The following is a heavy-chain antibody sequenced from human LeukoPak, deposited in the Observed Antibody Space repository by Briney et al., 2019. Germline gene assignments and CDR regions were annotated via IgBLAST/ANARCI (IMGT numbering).Heavy chain of an antibody. CDR1: GGSISSGSYY. D-gene: IGHD3-10*01. CDR2: IYYSGST. Sequence: SETLSLTCTVSGGSISSGSYYWGWIRQPPGKGLEWIGSIYYSGSTYYNPSRKSRVTISVDTSKNQFSLRLSSVTAADTAVYYCARGDTMVRGEDYNWFDPWGQGTLVTVSS. V-gene: IGHV4-39*07. CDR3: ARGDTMVRGEDYNWFDP. J-gene: IGHJ5*02.